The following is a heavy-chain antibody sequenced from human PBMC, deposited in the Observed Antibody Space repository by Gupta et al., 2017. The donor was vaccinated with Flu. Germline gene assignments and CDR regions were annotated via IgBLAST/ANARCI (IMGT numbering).Heavy chain of an antibody. J-gene: IGHJ4*02. CDR1: G. CDR3: ARVQKKSLVGPFDS. CDR2: VRHDGNSK. D-gene: IGHD2-8*02. V-gene: IGHV3-33*01. Sequence: GFEWVRQAPGKGLEWVAGVRHDGNSKNYADSVKGRFSISRDDGNNTLYLHMNSLRVDDTGLYFCARVQKKSLVGPFDSWGLGTLVTVSS.